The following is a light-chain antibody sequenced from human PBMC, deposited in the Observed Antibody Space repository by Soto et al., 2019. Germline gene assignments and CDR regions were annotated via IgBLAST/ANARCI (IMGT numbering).Light chain of an antibody. CDR3: CSYAGSPWV. Sequence: QSALTQPRSVSGSPGQSVTISCPGTSSDVGVYNSVSWYQQHPGKAPKLMIYDVSIRPSGVPDRFSGSKSGNTASLTISGLQAEDEADYYCCSYAGSPWVVGGGTKVTVL. CDR2: DVS. J-gene: IGLJ3*02. V-gene: IGLV2-11*01. CDR1: SSDVGVYNS.